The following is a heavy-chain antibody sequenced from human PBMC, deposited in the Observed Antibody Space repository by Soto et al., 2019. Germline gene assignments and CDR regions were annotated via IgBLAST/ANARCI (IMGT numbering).Heavy chain of an antibody. CDR2: MHANTGLT. J-gene: IGHJ4*02. CDR3: ARYIFGQGFIF. D-gene: IGHD3-10*01. Sequence: QVQLVQSGAEVKKPGASVKVSCKASGSTFSTLDLNWVRQAPGQGLDWMGWMHANTGLTGHAQKFQGRLSMTRDTSISTAYMELSSLRADDTAVYYCARYIFGQGFIFWGQGTLVTVSS. CDR1: GSTFSTLD. V-gene: IGHV1-8*01.